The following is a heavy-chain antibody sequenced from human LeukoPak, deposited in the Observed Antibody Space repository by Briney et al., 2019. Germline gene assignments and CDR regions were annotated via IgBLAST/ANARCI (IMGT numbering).Heavy chain of an antibody. Sequence: GGSLRLSCAASGFTFSAYSMNWVRQAPGKGLEWVSSISGSSSYIYYADSVKGRFTISRDNAKNSLYLQVNSLRAEDTAVYYCARGPDIAAQDYYMDVWGKGTTVTVSS. CDR3: ARGPDIAAQDYYMDV. J-gene: IGHJ6*03. D-gene: IGHD6-6*01. CDR2: ISGSSSYI. V-gene: IGHV3-21*01. CDR1: GFTFSAYS.